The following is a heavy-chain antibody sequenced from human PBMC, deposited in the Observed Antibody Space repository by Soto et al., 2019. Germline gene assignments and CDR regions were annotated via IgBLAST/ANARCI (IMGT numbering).Heavy chain of an antibody. CDR1: GFTFDDYA. V-gene: IGHV3-9*01. CDR2: ISWNSGSI. CDR3: AKDTNYDILTGFHYFDY. D-gene: IGHD3-9*01. Sequence: GGSLRLSCAASGFTFDDYAMHWVRQAPGKGLEWVSGISWNSGSIGYADSVKGRFTISRDNAKNSLYLQMNSLRAEDTALYYCAKDTNYDILTGFHYFDYWGQGTLVTVSS. J-gene: IGHJ4*02.